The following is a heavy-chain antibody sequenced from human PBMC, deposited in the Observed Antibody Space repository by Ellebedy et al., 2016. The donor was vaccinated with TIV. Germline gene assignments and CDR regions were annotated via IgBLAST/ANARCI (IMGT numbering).Heavy chain of an antibody. V-gene: IGHV4-59*01. CDR2: VYYSGST. D-gene: IGHD3-16*01. J-gene: IGHJ4*02. CDR3: ARDSNMKDAFDI. Sequence: MPSETLSLTCTVSGGSISSYFWSWVRQPPGKGLEWIGYVYYSGSTKYNPSLKSRVTISVDASENQFSLKLNSVTMADTAIYYCARDSNMKDAFDIWGQGTLVTVSS. CDR1: GGSISSYF.